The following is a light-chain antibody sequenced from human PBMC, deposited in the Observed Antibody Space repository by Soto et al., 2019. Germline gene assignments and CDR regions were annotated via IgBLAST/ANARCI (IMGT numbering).Light chain of an antibody. Sequence: QSVLTQPPSVSGAPGQTVTISCTGTSSNIGAGYDVHWYQQLPGTAPKLLIYGNSNRPSGVPDRFSGSKSGTSASLAITGLQAADEADYYCQSYDSSLSGVVFGGGTKLTVL. CDR3: QSYDSSLSGVV. J-gene: IGLJ2*01. CDR1: SSNIGAGYD. CDR2: GNS. V-gene: IGLV1-40*01.